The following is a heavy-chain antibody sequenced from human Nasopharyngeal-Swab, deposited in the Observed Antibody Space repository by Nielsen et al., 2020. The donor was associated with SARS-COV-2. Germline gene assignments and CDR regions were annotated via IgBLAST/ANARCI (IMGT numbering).Heavy chain of an antibody. CDR2: IDYSGDS. CDR1: GFTFDDYA. CDR3: ARVFVPYGQLPSQFDY. Sequence: LRLSCAASGFTFDDYAMYWVRQHPGKGLQWIGHIDYSGDSYYNPSLKSRVSVSVDTSKNHFSLKVNSVTAADTAIYYCARVFVPYGQLPSQFDYWGQGLLVSVSS. V-gene: IGHV4-31*02. D-gene: IGHD2-2*01. J-gene: IGHJ4*02.